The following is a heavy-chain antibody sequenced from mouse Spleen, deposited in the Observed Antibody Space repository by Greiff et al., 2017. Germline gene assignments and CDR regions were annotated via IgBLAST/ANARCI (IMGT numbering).Heavy chain of an antibody. Sequence: VQLKESGPELVKPGDSVKISCKASGYSFTGYFMNWVMQSHGKSLEWIGRINPYNGDTFYNQKFKGKATLTVDKSSSTAHMELRSLTSEDSAVYYCARSGVRYFDYWGQGTTLTVSS. V-gene: IGHV1-20*01. CDR2: INPYNGDT. CDR1: GYSFTGYF. J-gene: IGHJ2*01. CDR3: ARSGVRYFDY. D-gene: IGHD2-14*01.